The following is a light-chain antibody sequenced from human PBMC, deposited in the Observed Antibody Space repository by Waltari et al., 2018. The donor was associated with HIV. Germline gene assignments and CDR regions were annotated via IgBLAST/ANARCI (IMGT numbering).Light chain of an antibody. CDR1: QSVSSN. V-gene: IGKV3-15*01. Sequence: EIVMTQSPATLSVSPGERATFSCRASQSVSSNLAWYQQKPGQTPRLLIYGASTRATAIPARFSGSRSGTEFTLTISSLQSEDCAVYYCQQYNNWPRTFGQGTKLEIK. CDR2: GAS. CDR3: QQYNNWPRT. J-gene: IGKJ2*01.